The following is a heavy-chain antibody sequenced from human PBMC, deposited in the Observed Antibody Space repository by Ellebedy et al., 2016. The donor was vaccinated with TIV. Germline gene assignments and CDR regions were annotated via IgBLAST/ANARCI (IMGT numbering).Heavy chain of an antibody. CDR2: LYYGGST. Sequence: MPGGSLRLSCTVPGGSISTYYWSWIRQPPGQGLEWIGYLYYGGSTNYNPSLKSRVTISVDKSKNQYSLKLSSVTAADTAVYYCARTLSVVGAFDIWGQGTVVTVSS. D-gene: IGHD2-15*01. CDR1: GGSISTYY. J-gene: IGHJ3*02. CDR3: ARTLSVVGAFDI. V-gene: IGHV4-59*03.